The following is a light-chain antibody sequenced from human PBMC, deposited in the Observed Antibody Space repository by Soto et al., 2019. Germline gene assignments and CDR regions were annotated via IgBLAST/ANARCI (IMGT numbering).Light chain of an antibody. J-gene: IGKJ2*01. CDR1: QSVSSD. Sequence: EIVMTQSPATLSVSPGERATLSCRASQSVSSDLAWHQQKPGQAPRLLIYGASTRATGIPARFSGSGSGTEFTLTISSLQSEDFAVYYCQQYNNLPLTLGQRSTLE. CDR3: QQYNNLPLT. CDR2: GAS. V-gene: IGKV3-15*01.